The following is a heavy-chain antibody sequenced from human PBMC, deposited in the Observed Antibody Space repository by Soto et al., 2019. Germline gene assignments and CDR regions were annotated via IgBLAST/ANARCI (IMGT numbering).Heavy chain of an antibody. J-gene: IGHJ4*02. Sequence: QVQLVESGGGLVEPGGSLRLSCSASGFKCSDHYMTWIRQAPGKGLEWVSKISGGGTTTYYADSVKGRFTVSRDNAKNSLYLQMNSLRAEDTALYYCAGDPFYYASGFWGQGTLVTVSS. CDR1: GFKCSDHY. CDR2: ISGGGTTT. V-gene: IGHV3-11*01. CDR3: AGDPFYYASGF. D-gene: IGHD3-10*01.